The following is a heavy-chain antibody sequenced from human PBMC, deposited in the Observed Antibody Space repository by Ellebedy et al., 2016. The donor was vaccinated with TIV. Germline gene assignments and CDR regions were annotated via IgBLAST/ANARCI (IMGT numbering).Heavy chain of an antibody. CDR3: VLRGWDYYDSSGYYPPFDY. V-gene: IGHV5-51*01. CDR1: GYSFTSYW. D-gene: IGHD3-22*01. CDR2: IYPGDSDT. Sequence: GESLKISCKGSGYSFTSYWIGWVRQMPGKGLEWMGIIYPGDSDTRYSPSFQGQVTISADKSISTAYLQWSSLKASDTAMYYCVLRGWDYYDSSGYYPPFDYWGQGTLVTVSS. J-gene: IGHJ4*02.